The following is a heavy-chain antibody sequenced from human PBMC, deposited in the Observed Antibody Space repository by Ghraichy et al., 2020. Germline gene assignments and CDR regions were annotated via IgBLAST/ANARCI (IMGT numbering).Heavy chain of an antibody. CDR1: GGSISSSSYY. J-gene: IGHJ4*02. D-gene: IGHD2-15*01. CDR2: IYYSGST. Sequence: SETLSLTCTVSGGSISSSSYYWGWIRQPPGKGLEWIGSIYYSGSTYYNPSLKSRVTISVDTSKNQFSLKLSSVTAADTAVYYCASGYCSGGSCPLPFDYWGQGTLVTVSS. CDR3: ASGYCSGGSCPLPFDY. V-gene: IGHV4-39*01.